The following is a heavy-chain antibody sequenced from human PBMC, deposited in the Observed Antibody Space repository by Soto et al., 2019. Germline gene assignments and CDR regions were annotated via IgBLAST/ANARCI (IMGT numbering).Heavy chain of an antibody. J-gene: IGHJ4*02. Sequence: XGSLRLSCAASGFTFSIYGMHWVRQAPGKGLEWVAVISYDGSNKYYADSVKGRFTISRDNSKNTLYLQMNSLRAEDTAVYYCANNVAYYYDSSGRPAYDYWGQGTLVTVSS. CDR2: ISYDGSNK. CDR1: GFTFSIYG. CDR3: ANNVAYYYDSSGRPAYDY. D-gene: IGHD3-22*01. V-gene: IGHV3-30*18.